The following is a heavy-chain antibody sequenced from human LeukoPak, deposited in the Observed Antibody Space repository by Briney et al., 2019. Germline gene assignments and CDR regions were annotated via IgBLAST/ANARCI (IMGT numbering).Heavy chain of an antibody. CDR1: GGSISSGNYY. Sequence: SETLSLTCTVSGGSISSGNYYWSWIRPPAGKGLEWIGRIYTSGTTNYNPSLKSRVTISLDTSKNQFSLKLTSVTAADTAVYYCARGPVFSLERGSFDYWGQGTLVTVSS. J-gene: IGHJ4*02. CDR2: IYTSGTT. CDR3: ARGPVFSLERGSFDY. D-gene: IGHD3-10*01. V-gene: IGHV4-61*02.